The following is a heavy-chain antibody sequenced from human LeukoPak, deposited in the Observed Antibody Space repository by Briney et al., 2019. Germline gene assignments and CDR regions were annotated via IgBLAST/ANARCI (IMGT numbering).Heavy chain of an antibody. CDR2: IIPIFGTA. Sequence: GASVKVSCKASGGTFSSYAISWVRQAPGQGLEWMGGIIPIFGTANYAQKFQGRVTITTDESTSTAYMELSSLRSDDTAVYYCARDRSTSSPDAFDIWGQGTMVTVSS. J-gene: IGHJ3*02. CDR3: ARDRSTSSPDAFDI. D-gene: IGHD6-6*01. CDR1: GGTFSSYA. V-gene: IGHV1-69*05.